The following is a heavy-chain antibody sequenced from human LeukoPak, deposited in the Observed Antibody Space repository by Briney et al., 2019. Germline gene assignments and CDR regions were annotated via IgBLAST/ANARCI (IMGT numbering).Heavy chain of an antibody. J-gene: IGHJ3*02. CDR3: ARAGHYYDSSGYPGDAFDT. Sequence: LPGGSLRLSCAASGFTFSSYDMHWARQATGKGLEWVSAIGTAGDTYYPGSVKGRFTISRENAKNSLYLQMNSLRAGDTAVYYCARAGHYYDSSGYPGDAFDTWGQGTMVTVSS. D-gene: IGHD3-22*01. CDR1: GFTFSSYD. V-gene: IGHV3-13*01. CDR2: IGTAGDT.